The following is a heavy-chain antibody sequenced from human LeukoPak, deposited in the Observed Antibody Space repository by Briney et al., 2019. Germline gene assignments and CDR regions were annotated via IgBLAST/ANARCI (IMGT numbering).Heavy chain of an antibody. V-gene: IGHV4-30-4*01. CDR1: GDSISSGGYY. CDR3: ARDGYNSGYFDY. J-gene: IGHJ4*02. CDR2: IYYSRST. Sequence: PSETLSLTCTVSGDSISSGGYYWNWIRQPPGKGQECIGYIYYSRSTSYSPSLKSRLTISVDTSKNQFSLKPSSVTAADTAVYYCARDGYNSGYFDYWGQGTLVTVSS. D-gene: IGHD5-24*01.